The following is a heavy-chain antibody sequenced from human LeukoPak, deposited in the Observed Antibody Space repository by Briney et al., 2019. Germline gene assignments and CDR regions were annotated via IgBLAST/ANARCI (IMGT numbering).Heavy chain of an antibody. J-gene: IGHJ4*02. CDR3: ARGIGGDLY. CDR1: RYTFTSYG. V-gene: IGHV1-18*01. D-gene: IGHD2-21*01. CDR2: ISAYNGNT. Sequence: GAAVKVSCKASRYTFTSYGISCVRQAPGQGREWVGWISAYNGNTHYAEKLQGRVTIATDTSPSTPYMDLRTPRSDATALYYSARGIGGDLYWGQGTLVTVSS.